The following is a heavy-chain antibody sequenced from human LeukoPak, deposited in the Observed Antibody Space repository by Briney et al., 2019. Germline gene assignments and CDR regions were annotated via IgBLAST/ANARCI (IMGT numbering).Heavy chain of an antibody. CDR2: INHSGST. CDR3: ARHSRTYYDILTGPYGGYFDY. V-gene: IGHV4-34*01. D-gene: IGHD3-9*01. J-gene: IGHJ4*02. Sequence: TSETLSLTCAVYGGSFSGYYWSWIRQPPGKGLEWIGEINHSGSTNSNPSLKSRVTVSVDTSKNQFSLKLSSVTAADTAVYYCARHSRTYYDILTGPYGGYFDYWGQRILVTVSS. CDR1: GGSFSGYY.